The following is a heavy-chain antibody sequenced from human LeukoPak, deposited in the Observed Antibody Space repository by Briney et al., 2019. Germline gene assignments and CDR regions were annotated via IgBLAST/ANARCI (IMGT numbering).Heavy chain of an antibody. CDR3: ARATMTDAFDI. J-gene: IGHJ3*02. Sequence: GGSLRLSCADSGFTFSRYSMNWARQAPGKGLEWVSYISSNSNTIYYADSVKGRFTISRDNAKNSLYLQMNSLRAEDTAVYYCARATMTDAFDIWGQGTMVTVSS. CDR1: GFTFSRYS. D-gene: IGHD3-22*01. V-gene: IGHV3-48*04. CDR2: ISSNSNTI.